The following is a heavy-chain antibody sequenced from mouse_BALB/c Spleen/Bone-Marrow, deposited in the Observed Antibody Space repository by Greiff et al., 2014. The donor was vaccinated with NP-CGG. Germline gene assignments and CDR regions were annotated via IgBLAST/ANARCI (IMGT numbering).Heavy chain of an antibody. D-gene: IGHD2-1*01. CDR2: INPSTGYT. J-gene: IGHJ3*01. CDR3: VYGNYYLAY. CDR1: GYTFTSYW. V-gene: IGHV1-7*01. Sequence: VQGVESGAELAKPGASVKMSCKASGYTFTSYWMHWVRQRPGQGLEWIGYINPSTGYTEYNQKFKDKATLTADKSSSTAYMQLSSQTSEDSAVYYCVYGNYYLAYWGQGTLVTVSA.